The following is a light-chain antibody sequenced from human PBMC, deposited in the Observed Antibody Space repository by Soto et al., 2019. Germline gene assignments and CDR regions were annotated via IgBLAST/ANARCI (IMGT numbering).Light chain of an antibody. Sequence: VIWMTQSPSLLSAATGERVNISCRISQGISSYLAWYQQKPGKAPEPLIYAASTLQSGVPSRFSGSGSGTDFTLTISCLQSEDFATYYCKQYYSFPLTFGGGTKVDIK. CDR2: AAS. V-gene: IGKV1D-8*01. CDR3: KQYYSFPLT. J-gene: IGKJ4*01. CDR1: QGISSY.